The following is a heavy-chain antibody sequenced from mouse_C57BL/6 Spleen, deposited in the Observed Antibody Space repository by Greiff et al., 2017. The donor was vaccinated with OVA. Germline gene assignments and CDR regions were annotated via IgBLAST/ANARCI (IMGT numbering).Heavy chain of an antibody. V-gene: IGHV1-64*01. D-gene: IGHD2-4*01. Sequence: QVQLKQSGAELVKPGASVKLSCKASGYTFTSYWMHWVKQRPGQGLEWIGMIHPNSGSTNYNEKFKSKATLTVDKSSSTAYMQLSSLTSEDSAVYYCARDYAHYFDYWGQGTTLTVSS. CDR3: ARDYAHYFDY. CDR1: GYTFTSYW. CDR2: IHPNSGST. J-gene: IGHJ2*01.